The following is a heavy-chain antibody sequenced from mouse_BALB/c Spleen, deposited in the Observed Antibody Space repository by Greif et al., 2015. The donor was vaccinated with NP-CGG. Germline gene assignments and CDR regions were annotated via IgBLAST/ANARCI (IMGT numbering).Heavy chain of an antibody. Sequence: EVKVVESGGGLVQPGGSLKLSCAASGFTFSSYGMSWVRQTPDKRLELVATINSNGGSTYYPDSVKGRFTTSRDNAKNTLYLQMSSLKSEDTAMYYCARENYGSSYAMDYWGQGTSVTVSS. CDR1: GFTFSSYG. J-gene: IGHJ4*01. D-gene: IGHD1-1*01. V-gene: IGHV5-6-3*01. CDR3: ARENYGSSYAMDY. CDR2: INSNGGST.